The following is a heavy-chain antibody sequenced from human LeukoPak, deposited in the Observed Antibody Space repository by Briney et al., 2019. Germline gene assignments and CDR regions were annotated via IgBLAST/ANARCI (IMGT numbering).Heavy chain of an antibody. V-gene: IGHV4-61*01. CDR3: ARNDYFRTPKDYYYYMDV. Sequence: SETLSLTCTVPGGSISSGSYYWSWIRQSPGKGLEWIGYIYYSGSTNYNPSLKSRVTISVDTSKNQFSLKLSSVTAADTAVYYCARNDYFRTPKDYYYYMDVWGKGTTVTVSS. CDR1: GGSISSGSYY. D-gene: IGHD2/OR15-2a*01. CDR2: IYYSGST. J-gene: IGHJ6*03.